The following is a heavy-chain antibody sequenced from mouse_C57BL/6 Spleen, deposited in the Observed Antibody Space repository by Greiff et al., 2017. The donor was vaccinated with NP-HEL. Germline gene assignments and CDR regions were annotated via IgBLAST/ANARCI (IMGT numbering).Heavy chain of an antibody. CDR1: GYTFTSYW. J-gene: IGHJ2*01. CDR3: ARTYGKEYYFDY. D-gene: IGHD2-1*01. Sequence: QVQLKQPGAELVKPGASVKMSCKASGYTFTSYWITWVKQRPGQGLEWIGDIYPGSGSTNYTEKFKSRATLTVDTSPSTAYMQLSSLTSEDSAVFYCARTYGKEYYFDYWGQGTTLTGSS. V-gene: IGHV1-55*01. CDR2: IYPGSGST.